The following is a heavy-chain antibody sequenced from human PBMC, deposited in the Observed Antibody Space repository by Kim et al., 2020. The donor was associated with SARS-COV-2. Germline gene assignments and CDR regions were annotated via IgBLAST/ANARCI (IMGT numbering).Heavy chain of an antibody. CDR1: GGSISSYY. CDR3: ARDECGGDCSFDY. Sequence: SETLSLTCTVSGGSISSYYWSWIRQPPGKGLEWIGYIYHSGSTNYNPSLKSRVTISVDTSKNQFALKLSSVTAADTAVYYCARDECGGDCSFDYCGQGTL. J-gene: IGHJ4*02. V-gene: IGHV4-59*01. D-gene: IGHD2-21*02. CDR2: IYHSGST.